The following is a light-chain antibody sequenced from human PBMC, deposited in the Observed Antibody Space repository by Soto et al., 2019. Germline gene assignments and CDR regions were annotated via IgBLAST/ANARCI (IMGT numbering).Light chain of an antibody. J-gene: IGLJ1*01. V-gene: IGLV2-14*01. CDR3: SSYTTSSTLYV. Sequence: QSVLTQPASVSGSPGQSITISCTGTSSDVGTYNYVSWYRQQPGKAPKLLIYEVSNRPSGISDRFSGSKSGNTASLTISGLQAEDEADYYCSSYTTSSTLYVFGTGTKLTVL. CDR2: EVS. CDR1: SSDVGTYNY.